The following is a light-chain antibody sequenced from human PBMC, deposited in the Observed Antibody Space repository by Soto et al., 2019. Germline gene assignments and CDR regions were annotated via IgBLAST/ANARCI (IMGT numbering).Light chain of an antibody. J-gene: IGKJ1*01. CDR2: GAS. CDR3: QQYGSSGT. CDR1: QSVSNNY. V-gene: IGKV3-20*01. Sequence: EIVLMQSPGTLSLSPGERATLSCRASQSVSNNYLDWYQQKPGQAPRLLIYGASNRATGIPDRFSGSGSGTDFTLTISRLEPEDFAVYYCQQYGSSGTFGQGTKVDIK.